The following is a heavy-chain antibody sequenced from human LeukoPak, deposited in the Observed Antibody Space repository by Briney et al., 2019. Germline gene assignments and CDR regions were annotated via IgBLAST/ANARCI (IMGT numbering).Heavy chain of an antibody. CDR2: MYYSGST. J-gene: IGHJ3*02. D-gene: IGHD3-10*01. CDR3: ARGRDYYGSGSYNAFDI. Sequence: PSETLSLTCTVSGGSISSSSYYWGWIRQPPGKELEWIGSMYYSGSTYYNPSLKSRVTISVDTSKNQFSLKLSSVTAADTAVYYCARGRDYYGSGSYNAFDIWGQGTMVTVSS. CDR1: GGSISSSSYY. V-gene: IGHV4-39*07.